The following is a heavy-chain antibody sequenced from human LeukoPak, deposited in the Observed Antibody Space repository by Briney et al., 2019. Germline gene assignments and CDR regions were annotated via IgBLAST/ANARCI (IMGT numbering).Heavy chain of an antibody. J-gene: IGHJ5*02. CDR1: GYTFTSYG. D-gene: IGHD3-10*01. CDR3: ARGEYFGSGGFDP. V-gene: IGHV1-8*02. Sequence: ASVKVSCKASGYTFTSYGISWVRQAPGQGLEWMGWMNPNSGNAGSAPKFQGRLTMTRDTSISTAYMELSSLTSEDTAVYYCARGEYFGSGGFDPWGQGTLVTVSS. CDR2: MNPNSGNA.